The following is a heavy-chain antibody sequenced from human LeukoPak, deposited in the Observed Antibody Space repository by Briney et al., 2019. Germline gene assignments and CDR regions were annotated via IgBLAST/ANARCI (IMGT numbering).Heavy chain of an antibody. V-gene: IGHV3-7*03. CDR3: ARDSTWLQLFY. CDR1: GFTFSTYW. J-gene: IGHJ4*02. D-gene: IGHD5-24*01. Sequence: PGGSLRLSCAASGFTFSTYWMTWVRQAPGKGLEWVANINQDGSRKFYVDSVKGRFTISRDNAKNSLYLQMSSLRVEDTAVYYCARDSTWLQLFYWGQGILVTVSS. CDR2: INQDGSRK.